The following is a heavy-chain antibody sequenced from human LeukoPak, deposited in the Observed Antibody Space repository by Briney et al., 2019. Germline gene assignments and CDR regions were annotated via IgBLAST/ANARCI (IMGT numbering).Heavy chain of an antibody. J-gene: IGHJ4*02. CDR2: INPNSGGT. V-gene: IGHV1-2*04. CDR1: GYTFTGYY. D-gene: IGHD6-19*01. CDR3: ARDAPGIAVAGMWYYFDY. Sequence: ASVKVSCKASGYTFTGYYMHWVRQAPGQGLEWMGWINPNSGGTNYAQKFQGWVTMTRDTSISTAYMELSRLRSDDTAVYYCARDAPGIAVAGMWYYFDYWGQGTLVTVSS.